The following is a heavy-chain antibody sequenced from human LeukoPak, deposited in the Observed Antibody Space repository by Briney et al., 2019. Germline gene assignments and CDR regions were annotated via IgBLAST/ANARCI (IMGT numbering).Heavy chain of an antibody. CDR3: AHRRIAFDY. CDR1: GFALRTSGVG. V-gene: IGHV2-5*02. J-gene: IGHJ4*02. D-gene: IGHD6-13*01. CDR2: IYWDDDK. Sequence: SGPTLAHPTQPLTLTCTFSGFALRTSGVGVGWIRQPPGKALEWLALIYWDDDKRYSPSLKSRLTITKDTSKNQVVLTMTNMDPVDTATYYCAHRRIAFDYWGQGTLVTVSS.